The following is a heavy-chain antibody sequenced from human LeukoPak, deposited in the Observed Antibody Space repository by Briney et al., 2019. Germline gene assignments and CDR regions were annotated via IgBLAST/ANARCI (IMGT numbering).Heavy chain of an antibody. CDR1: GGSISSSSYY. CDR3: ARQPSDAFDI. J-gene: IGHJ3*02. CDR2: IYYSGST. V-gene: IGHV4-39*01. Sequence: SETLSLTCTVSGGSISSSSYYWGWIRQPPGKGLEWIGGIYYSGSTYYNPSLKSRVTISVDTSKNQFSLKLSSVTAADTAVYYCARQPSDAFDIWGQGTMVTVSS.